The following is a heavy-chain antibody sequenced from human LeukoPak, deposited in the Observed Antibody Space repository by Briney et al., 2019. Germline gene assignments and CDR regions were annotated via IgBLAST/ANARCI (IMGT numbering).Heavy chain of an antibody. D-gene: IGHD3-22*01. CDR3: ARVDSGYSLLL. CDR2: IYYSGST. CDR1: GGSISSYY. V-gene: IGHV4-59*01. J-gene: IGHJ4*02. Sequence: SETLSLTCTVSGGSISSYYWSWIRQPPGKGLGWIGHIYYSGSTNYNPSLRSLVSISVDTSKNQFSLKLSSVTAADTAVYYCARVDSGYSLLLWGQGTLVTVSS.